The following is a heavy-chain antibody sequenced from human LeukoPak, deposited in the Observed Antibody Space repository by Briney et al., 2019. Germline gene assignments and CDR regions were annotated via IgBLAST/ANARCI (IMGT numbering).Heavy chain of an antibody. Sequence: SETLSLTCAVYGGSCSGYYWSWIRQPPGKGLEWIGEINHSGSTNYNPSLKSRVTISVDTSKNQFSLKLSSVTAADTAVYYCARSGQLLLFDYWGQGTLVTVSS. D-gene: IGHD2-15*01. CDR1: GGSCSGYY. CDR2: INHSGST. CDR3: ARSGQLLLFDY. J-gene: IGHJ4*02. V-gene: IGHV4-34*01.